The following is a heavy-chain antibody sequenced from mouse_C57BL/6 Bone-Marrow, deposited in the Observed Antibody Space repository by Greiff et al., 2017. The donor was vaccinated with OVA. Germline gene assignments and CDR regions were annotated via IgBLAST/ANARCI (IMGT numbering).Heavy chain of an antibody. D-gene: IGHD2-1*01. CDR1: GYTFTSYW. V-gene: IGHV1-64*01. J-gene: IGHJ4*01. Sequence: QVQLQQPGAELVKPGASVKLSCKASGYTFTSYWMHWVKQRPGQGLEWIGMIHPNSGSTNYNEKFKSKATLTVDKSSSTAYMQLSSLTSEDAEVYYCERGGGGIMVTTWNDWGQGTSVTVSS. CDR3: ERGGGGIMVTTWND. CDR2: IHPNSGST.